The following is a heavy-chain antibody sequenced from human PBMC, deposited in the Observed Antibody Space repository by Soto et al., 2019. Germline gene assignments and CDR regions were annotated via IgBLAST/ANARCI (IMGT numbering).Heavy chain of an antibody. CDR3: AKTHPSGWYASYYGMDV. J-gene: IGHJ6*02. CDR1: GFTFSSYA. D-gene: IGHD6-19*01. Sequence: EVQLLESGGGLVQPGGSLRLSCAASGFTFSSYAMSWVRQAPGKGLEWVSAISGSGGSTYYADSVKGRFTISRDNSKNTLYLQMNSLRAEDTAVYYCAKTHPSGWYASYYGMDVWGQGTTVTVSS. V-gene: IGHV3-23*01. CDR2: ISGSGGST.